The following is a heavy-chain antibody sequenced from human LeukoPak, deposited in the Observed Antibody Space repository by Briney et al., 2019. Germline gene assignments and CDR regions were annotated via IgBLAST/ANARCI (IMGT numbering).Heavy chain of an antibody. CDR3: ARSHRSFASGSGDF. D-gene: IGHD3-10*01. CDR1: RFTFSDYW. CDR2: IKQDGSEK. V-gene: IGHV3-7*05. J-gene: IGHJ4*02. Sequence: PGGSLRLSCAASRFTFSDYWMSWVRQAPGKGLEWVANIKQDGSEKYYVGSVKGRFTISRDNAKNSLYLQMNSLRAEDTAVYYCARSHRSFASGSGDFWGQGTLVTVSS.